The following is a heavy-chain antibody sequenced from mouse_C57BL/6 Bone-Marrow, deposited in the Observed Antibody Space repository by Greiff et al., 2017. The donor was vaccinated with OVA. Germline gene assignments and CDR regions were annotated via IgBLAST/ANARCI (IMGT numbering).Heavy chain of an antibody. J-gene: IGHJ4*01. CDR2: IYPGDGDT. V-gene: IGHV1-82*01. Sequence: VQLQQSGPELVKPGASVKISCKASGYAFSSSWMNWVKQRPGKGLEWIGRIYPGDGDTNYNGKFKGKATLTADKSSSTAYMQLSSLTSEDSAVYFCARKTSLDYWGQGTSGTVSS. CDR1: GYAFSSSW. CDR3: ARKTSLDY.